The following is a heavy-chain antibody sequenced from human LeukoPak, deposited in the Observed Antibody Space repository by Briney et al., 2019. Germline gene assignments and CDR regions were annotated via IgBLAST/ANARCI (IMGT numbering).Heavy chain of an antibody. V-gene: IGHV1-2*02. CDR1: GYTFTGYY. CDR2: INPKSGGT. J-gene: IGHJ4*02. CDR3: ANRLKHGGSWYFEY. D-gene: IGHD2-15*01. Sequence: GASVKVSCKASGYTFTGYYMHWVRQAPGQGLEWMGWINPKSGGTNYVEKFQGRVTMTRDTSITTVYMELSRLRSDDTGVYYCANRLKHGGSWYFEYWGQGTLLTVSS.